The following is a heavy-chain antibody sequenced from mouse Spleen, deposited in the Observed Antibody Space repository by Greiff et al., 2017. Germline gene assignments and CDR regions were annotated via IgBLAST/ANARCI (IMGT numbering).Heavy chain of an antibody. D-gene: IGHD2-1*01. CDR3: ARWGYGTLDY. J-gene: IGHJ2*01. CDR2: IFPGDGDT. V-gene: IGHV1-80*01. CDR1: GYAFSTYW. Sequence: VQLQQSGAELVKPGASVKISCKASGYAFSTYWMNWVKQRPGKGLEWIGQIFPGDGDTNYNGKFKGKATLTADKSSSTAYMQLSSLTSEDSAVYFCARWGYGTLDYWGQGTTLTVSS.